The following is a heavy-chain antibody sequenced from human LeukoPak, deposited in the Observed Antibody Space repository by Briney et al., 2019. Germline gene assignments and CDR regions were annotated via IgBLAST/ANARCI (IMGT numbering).Heavy chain of an antibody. CDR1: GGSISSSSYY. D-gene: IGHD3-22*01. V-gene: IGHV3-23*01. CDR3: ARDLRSSGYYAFAY. J-gene: IGHJ4*02. Sequence: ETLSLTCTVSGGSISSSSYYWGWIRQSPGKGLEWVSAISGSGGSTYYADSVKGRFTISRDNAKNSLYLQMNSLRAEDTAVYYCARDLRSSGYYAFAYWGQGTLVTVSS. CDR2: ISGSGGST.